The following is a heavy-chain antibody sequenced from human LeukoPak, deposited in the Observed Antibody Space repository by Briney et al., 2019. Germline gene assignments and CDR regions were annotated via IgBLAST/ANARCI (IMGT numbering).Heavy chain of an antibody. D-gene: IGHD5-18*01. CDR1: GGSISSSNW. Sequence: SETLSLTCAVSGGSISSSNWWSWVRQPPGKGLEWIGEIYHSGSTNYNPSLKSRVTISVDKSKNQFSLKLSSVTAADTAVYYCARLERGYSYENGFDYWGQGTLVTVSS. CDR3: ARLERGYSYENGFDY. J-gene: IGHJ4*02. V-gene: IGHV4-4*02. CDR2: IYHSGST.